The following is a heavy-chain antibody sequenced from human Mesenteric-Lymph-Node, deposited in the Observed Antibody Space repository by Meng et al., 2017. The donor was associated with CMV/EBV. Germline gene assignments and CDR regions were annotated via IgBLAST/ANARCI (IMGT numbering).Heavy chain of an antibody. Sequence: GGSLRLSCAASGFTFSSYAMHWVRQAPGKGLEWVAIISYDGSTRDYADSVKGRFTISRDNSKNTLNLQMNSLSAGDTAVYYCARDQQYQPYYSGLDLWGQGITVTVSS. CDR1: GFTFSSYA. CDR2: ISYDGSTR. J-gene: IGHJ6*02. V-gene: IGHV3-30*04. CDR3: ARDQQYQPYYSGLDL. D-gene: IGHD2-2*01.